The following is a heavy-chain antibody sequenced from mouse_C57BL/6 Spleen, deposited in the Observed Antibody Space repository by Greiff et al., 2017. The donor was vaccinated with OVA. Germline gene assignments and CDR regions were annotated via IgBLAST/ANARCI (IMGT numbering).Heavy chain of an antibody. V-gene: IGHV5-15*01. CDR1: GFTFSDYG. CDR2: ISNLAYSI. CDR3: ASGSGYFAY. Sequence: EVQRVESGGGLVQPGGSLKLSCAASGFTFSDYGMAWVRQAPRKGPEWVAFISNLAYSIYYADTVTGRFTISRENAKNTLYLEMSSLRSEDTAMYYCASGSGYFAYWGQGTLVTVSA. D-gene: IGHD3-2*02. J-gene: IGHJ3*01.